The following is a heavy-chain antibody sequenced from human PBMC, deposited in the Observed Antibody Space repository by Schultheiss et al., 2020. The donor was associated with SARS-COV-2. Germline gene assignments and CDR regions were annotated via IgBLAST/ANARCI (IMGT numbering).Heavy chain of an antibody. CDR2: ISSSSSYI. V-gene: IGHV3-21*01. CDR1: GFTFSSYS. J-gene: IGHJ6*02. D-gene: IGHD3-9*01. Sequence: GGSLRLSCAASGFTFSSYSMNWVRQAPGKGLEWVSSISSSSSYIYYADSVKGRFTISRDNAKNSLYLQMNSLRAEDTAVYYCAREDDSLSPYYYYGMDVWGQGTTVTVSS. CDR3: AREDDSLSPYYYYGMDV.